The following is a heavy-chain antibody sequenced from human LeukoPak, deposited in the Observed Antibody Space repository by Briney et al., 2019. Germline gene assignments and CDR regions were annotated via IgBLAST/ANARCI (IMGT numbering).Heavy chain of an antibody. J-gene: IGHJ4*02. CDR3: ASASSGYCSSTTCYATFDY. CDR2: IYTSGST. Sequence: SEILSLTCTVSGGSISSYYWSWIRQPAGKGLEWIGRIYTSGSTNYNPSLKSRVTISVDKSKNQFSLKLYSVTAADTAVYYCASASSGYCSSTTCYATFDYWGQGTLVTVSS. CDR1: GGSISSYY. D-gene: IGHD2-2*01. V-gene: IGHV4-4*07.